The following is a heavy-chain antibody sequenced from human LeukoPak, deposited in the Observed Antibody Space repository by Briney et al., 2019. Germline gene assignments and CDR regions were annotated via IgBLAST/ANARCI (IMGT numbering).Heavy chain of an antibody. V-gene: IGHV3-21*01. CDR1: GFTFSSYS. CDR3: ARDFLDGDYLKVFDY. D-gene: IGHD4-17*01. Sequence: GGSLRLSCAASGFTFSSYSMNWVRQAPGKGLEWVSSISSSSSYIYYADSVKGRFTISRDNAKNSLYLQMNSLRAEDTAVYYCARDFLDGDYLKVFDYWGQGTLVTVSS. CDR2: ISSSSSYI. J-gene: IGHJ4*02.